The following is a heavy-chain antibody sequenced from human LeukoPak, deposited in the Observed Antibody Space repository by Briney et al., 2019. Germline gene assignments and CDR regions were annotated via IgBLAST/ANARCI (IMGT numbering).Heavy chain of an antibody. V-gene: IGHV1-8*01. J-gene: IGHJ4*02. CDR1: GHTFTSYD. CDR3: ARRIAAAGVGIVY. CDR2: MHPYSGNT. Sequence: GASVKLSCKASGHTFTSYDINRVRQATGQGLGWMGWMHPYSGNTGYAQKFQGRVTMTRNPSISTAYMELSRLTSEDTAVDYCARRIAAAGVGIVYWGQGTLVTVSS. D-gene: IGHD6-13*01.